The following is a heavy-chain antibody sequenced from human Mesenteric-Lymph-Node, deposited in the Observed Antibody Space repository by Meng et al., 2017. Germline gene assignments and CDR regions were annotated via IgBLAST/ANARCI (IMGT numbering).Heavy chain of an antibody. CDR3: ARSGSSGWIDY. Sequence: QLHLHQHGPGPVKPSQTLSLTCAISGDSVSSNSAAWNWIRPSPSRGLEWLGRTYYRSKWYNGYAVSVKSRITINPDTSKNQFSLQLNSVTPEDTAMYYCARSGSSGWIDYWGQGTLVTVSS. CDR2: TYYRSKWYN. CDR1: GDSVSSNSAA. J-gene: IGHJ4*02. V-gene: IGHV6-1*01. D-gene: IGHD6-19*01.